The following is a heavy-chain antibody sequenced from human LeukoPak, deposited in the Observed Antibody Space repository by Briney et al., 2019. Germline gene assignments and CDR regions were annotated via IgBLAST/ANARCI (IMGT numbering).Heavy chain of an antibody. D-gene: IGHD2-15*01. CDR3: ARRAAYYYYMDV. J-gene: IGHJ6*03. Sequence: GSLRLSCAASGFTFSDYYMSWIRQALGKGLEWVSYISSSGSTIYYADSVKGRFTISRDNAKNSLYLQMNSLRAEDTAVYYCARRAAYYYYMDVWGKGTTVTVSS. CDR1: GFTFSDYY. CDR2: ISSSGSTI. V-gene: IGHV3-11*01.